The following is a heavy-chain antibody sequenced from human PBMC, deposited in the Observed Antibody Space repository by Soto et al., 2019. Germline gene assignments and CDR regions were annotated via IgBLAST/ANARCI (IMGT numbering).Heavy chain of an antibody. Sequence: EVQLLESGGGLVQPGGSLRLSCAASGFTFSSYAMSWVRQAPGKGLEWVSAISGSGGRTYYAYSVKGRFTISRDNSKNTLYLQMTNRRAEDTAVYYCAEAGYGSGWYGKNYNWFDPWGQRTLVTVSS. CDR3: AEAGYGSGWYGKNYNWFDP. D-gene: IGHD6-19*01. J-gene: IGHJ5*02. CDR1: GFTFSSYA. CDR2: ISGSGGRT. V-gene: IGHV3-23*01.